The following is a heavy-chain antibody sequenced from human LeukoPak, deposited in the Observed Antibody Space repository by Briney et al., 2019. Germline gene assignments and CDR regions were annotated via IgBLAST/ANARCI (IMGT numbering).Heavy chain of an antibody. J-gene: IGHJ3*02. CDR1: GFTFSSYW. CDR2: INSDGSRT. Sequence: GGSLRLSCAASGFTFSSYWMHWVRQVPGKGLVWVSRINSDGSRTSYADSVKGRFTISRDNAKNALYVQMNSLRAEDTAVYYCSTGSGHAFDIWGRGTMVTVSS. D-gene: IGHD3-10*01. V-gene: IGHV3-74*01. CDR3: STGSGHAFDI.